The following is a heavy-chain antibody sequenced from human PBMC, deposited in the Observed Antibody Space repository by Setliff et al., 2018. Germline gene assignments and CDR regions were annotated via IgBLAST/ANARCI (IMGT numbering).Heavy chain of an antibody. D-gene: IGHD6-19*01. J-gene: IGHJ4*02. V-gene: IGHV3-7*01. Sequence: LSCAASGFTFGSYWMTWVRQAPEKGLEWAANIHQDGSERHYEDSVKGRFTISRDDSKNTLYLQMNSLRPEDTAVYYCAKDSLSGWSAVDYWGQGTLVTVS. CDR3: AKDSLSGWSAVDY. CDR1: GFTFGSYW. CDR2: IHQDGSER.